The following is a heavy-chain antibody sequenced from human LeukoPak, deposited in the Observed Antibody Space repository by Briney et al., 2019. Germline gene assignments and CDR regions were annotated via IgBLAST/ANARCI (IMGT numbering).Heavy chain of an antibody. CDR3: ARSGSYRANFDY. J-gene: IGHJ4*02. Sequence: GGSLRLSCAASGFTFSNYWMHWVRQAPGKGLVWVSRINSDGSSTSYADSVKGRFTISRDNAKNTLYLQMNSLRAEDTAVYYCARSGSYRANFDYWGQGTLVTVSS. CDR1: GFTFSNYW. D-gene: IGHD1-26*01. CDR2: INSDGSST. V-gene: IGHV3-74*01.